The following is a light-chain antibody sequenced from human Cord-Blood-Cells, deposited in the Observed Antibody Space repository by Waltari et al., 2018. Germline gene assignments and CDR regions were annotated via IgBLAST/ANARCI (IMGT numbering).Light chain of an antibody. CDR1: QSISSS. CDR3: QQSYSTPLT. V-gene: IGKV1-39*01. CDR2: AAS. J-gene: IGKJ4*01. Sequence: DIQMTQSPSSLSASVGDRVTITCRASQSISSSLNWYQQKPGKAPKLLIYAASSLQSGVPSRFSGSGSGTDFTLTISSLQPDDYATDYCQQSYSTPLTFGGGTKVGIK.